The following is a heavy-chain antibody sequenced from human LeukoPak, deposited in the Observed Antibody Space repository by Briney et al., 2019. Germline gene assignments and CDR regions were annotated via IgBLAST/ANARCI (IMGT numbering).Heavy chain of an antibody. J-gene: IGHJ5*02. D-gene: IGHD6-13*01. CDR3: ARSPPIAAAATRWFDP. Sequence: GASVKVSCKASGYTFTSYDINWVRQATGQGLEWMGWMNPNSGNTGYAQKFQGRVTITRNTSISTAYMELSSLRSEDTAVYYCARSPPIAAAATRWFDPWGQGTLVTVSS. V-gene: IGHV1-8*03. CDR1: GYTFTSYD. CDR2: MNPNSGNT.